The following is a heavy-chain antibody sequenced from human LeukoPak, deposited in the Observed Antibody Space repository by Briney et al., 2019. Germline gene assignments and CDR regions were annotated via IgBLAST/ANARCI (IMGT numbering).Heavy chain of an antibody. CDR1: GYTFTGYY. V-gene: IGHV1-2*02. Sequence: ASVKVSCKASGYTFTGYYMHWVRQAPGQGLEWMGWINPNSGGTNYAQKFQGRVTMTRDTSISTAYMELGRLRSDDTAVYYCARDRVVVVVPAAIGYWGQGTLVTVSS. J-gene: IGHJ4*02. D-gene: IGHD2-2*01. CDR2: INPNSGGT. CDR3: ARDRVVVVVPAAIGY.